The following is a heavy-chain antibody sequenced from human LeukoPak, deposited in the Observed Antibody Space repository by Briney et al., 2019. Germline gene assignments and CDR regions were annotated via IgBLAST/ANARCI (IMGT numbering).Heavy chain of an antibody. D-gene: IGHD6-13*01. J-gene: IGHJ4*02. CDR1: VYTVTGYY. CDR2: INPNNGGT. Sequence: ASVKVSFKCSVYTVTGYYMHWVRQPPGQGLEWMGWINPNNGGTTYAQKFQGRVTMTRETCISADYMELSRLTSDDTAVYNCASAASVPYFDGWGQRTLVTASS. CDR3: ASAASVPYFDG. V-gene: IGHV1-2*02.